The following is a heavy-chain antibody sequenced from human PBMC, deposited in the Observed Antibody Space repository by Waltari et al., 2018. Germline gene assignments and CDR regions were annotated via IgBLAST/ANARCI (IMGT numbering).Heavy chain of an antibody. CDR3: ARDYCSGSACSLDF. CDR1: GYTFTSHS. V-gene: IGHV1-18*04. J-gene: IGHJ4*02. Sequence: QVQLVQSEPEVMKPGASVKVSCKASGYTFTSHSITWVRQAPGQGPGWMGWVRRFNGETTYAQKIQGRVTMTTDASTDTAYMELRNLRTDDTAVYYCARDYCSGSACSLDFWGQGTLVTVSS. CDR2: VRRFNGET. D-gene: IGHD2-15*01.